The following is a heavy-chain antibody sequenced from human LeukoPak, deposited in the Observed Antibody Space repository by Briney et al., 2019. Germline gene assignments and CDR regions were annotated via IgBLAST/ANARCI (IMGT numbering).Heavy chain of an antibody. CDR3: ARDLGSGWSPGY. J-gene: IGHJ4*02. Sequence: SETLSLTCTVSGYSIDSGYFWGWIRQPPGKGLEWIGNIHHSGTTYYNPSLKSRVTISVDTSKNQFSLNLTSVTAADTAFYCARDLGSGWSPGYWGQGTLVTVSA. CDR2: IHHSGTT. V-gene: IGHV4-38-2*02. D-gene: IGHD6-19*01. CDR1: GYSIDSGYF.